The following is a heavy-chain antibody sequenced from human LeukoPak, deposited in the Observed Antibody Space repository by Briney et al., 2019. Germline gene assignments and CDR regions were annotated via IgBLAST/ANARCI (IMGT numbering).Heavy chain of an antibody. J-gene: IGHJ6*02. CDR3: ASPDLGYYGMDV. Sequence: SETLSLTCTVSGGSISSSSYYWGWLRQPPGKGLEWIGSIYYSGSTYYNPSLKSRVTISVDTSKNQFSLKLSSVTAADTAVYYCASPDLGYYGMDVWGQGTTVTVSS. CDR1: GGSISSSSYY. V-gene: IGHV4-39*01. D-gene: IGHD3-10*01. CDR2: IYYSGST.